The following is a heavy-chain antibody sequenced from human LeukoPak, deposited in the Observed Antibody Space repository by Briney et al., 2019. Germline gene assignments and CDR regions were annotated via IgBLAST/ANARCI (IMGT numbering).Heavy chain of an antibody. CDR2: IYPGDSDT. CDR3: ARLDVVRPLGVPFDY. Sequence: PGESLKISCKGSGYSFTSYWIGWVRQMPGKGLEWMGIIYPGDSDTRYSPSFQGQVTISADKSISTAYLQWSSLKASDTAMYYCARLDVVRPLGVPFDYWGQGTLVTVSS. CDR1: GYSFTSYW. D-gene: IGHD3-16*01. V-gene: IGHV5-51*01. J-gene: IGHJ4*02.